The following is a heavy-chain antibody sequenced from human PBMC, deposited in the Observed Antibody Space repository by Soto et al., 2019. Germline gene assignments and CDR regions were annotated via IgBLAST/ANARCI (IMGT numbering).Heavy chain of an antibody. CDR1: GFTFSSYA. CDR2: ISGSGGSS. CDR3: AKDGPLGYCSGGSCYSDDY. D-gene: IGHD2-15*01. J-gene: IGHJ4*02. V-gene: IGHV3-23*01. Sequence: GGSLRLSCASSGFTFSSYAMSWVRQAPGKGLEWVSAISGSGGSSYYADSVKGRFTISRDNSKNTLYLQMNSLRAEDTAVYYCAKDGPLGYCSGGSCYSDDYWGQGTLVTVSS.